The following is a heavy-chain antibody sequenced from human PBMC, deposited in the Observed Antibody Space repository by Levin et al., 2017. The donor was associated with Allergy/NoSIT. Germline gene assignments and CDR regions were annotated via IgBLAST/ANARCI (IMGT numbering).Heavy chain of an antibody. Sequence: SQTLSLTCAVYGGSFRGYYWSWIRQPPGKGLEWIGEINHSGSTNYNPSLKSRVTISVDTSKNQFSLKLSSVTAADTAVYYCARGGGIAAAGYYYYYYMDVWGKGTTVTVSS. CDR1: GGSFRGYY. CDR2: INHSGST. J-gene: IGHJ6*03. V-gene: IGHV4-34*01. CDR3: ARGGGIAAAGYYYYYYMDV. D-gene: IGHD6-13*01.